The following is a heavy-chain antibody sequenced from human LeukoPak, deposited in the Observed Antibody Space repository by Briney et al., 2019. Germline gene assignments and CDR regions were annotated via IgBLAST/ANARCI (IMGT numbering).Heavy chain of an antibody. V-gene: IGHV3-48*03. CDR2: ISSTGSTI. CDR3: AGRGYYRDFDY. J-gene: IGHJ4*02. D-gene: IGHD3-22*01. CDR1: GFTFSSYE. Sequence: PGGSLRLSCAASGFTFSSYEMNWVRQAPGKGLEWVSYISSTGSTIYYADSVKGRFTIPRDNAKNSLYLQMNSLGAEDTAVYYCAGRGYYRDFDYWGQGTLVTVSS.